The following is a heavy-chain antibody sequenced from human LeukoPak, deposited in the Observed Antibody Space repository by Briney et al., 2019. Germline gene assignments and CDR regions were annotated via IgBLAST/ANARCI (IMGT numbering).Heavy chain of an antibody. J-gene: IGHJ4*02. V-gene: IGHV4-39*01. CDR3: ARRPSIFGVVVTYYFDY. CDR2: IYYSGST. CDR1: GGSVRTSSYY. Sequence: PSETLSLTCTVSGGSVRTSSYYWGWIRQPLGKGLEWTGNIYYSGSTYYNPSLKSRVTISVDTSKNQFSLKLNSVTAADTAVYYCARRPSIFGVVVTYYFDYWGQGTLVTVSS. D-gene: IGHD3-3*01.